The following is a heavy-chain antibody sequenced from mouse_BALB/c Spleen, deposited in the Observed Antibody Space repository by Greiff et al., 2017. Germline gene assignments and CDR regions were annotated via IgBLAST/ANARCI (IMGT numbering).Heavy chain of an antibody. CDR1: GYSITSDYA. J-gene: IGHJ1*01. Sequence: DVQLQESGPGLVKPSQSLSLTCTVTGYSITSDYAWNWIRQFPGNKLEWMGYISYSGSTSYNPSLKSRISITRDTSKNQFFLQLNSVTTEDTATYYCARYRYFDVWGAGTTVTVSS. CDR3: ARYRYFDV. CDR2: ISYSGST. V-gene: IGHV3-2*02.